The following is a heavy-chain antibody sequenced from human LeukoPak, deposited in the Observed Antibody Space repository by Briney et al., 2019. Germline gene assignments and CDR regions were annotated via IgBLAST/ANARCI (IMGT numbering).Heavy chain of an antibody. V-gene: IGHV3-23*01. J-gene: IGHJ5*01. D-gene: IGHD2-2*01. Sequence: GGSLRLSCAASGFTFNNYAMSWVRQAPGKGLEWVSAISASGGTTYYADSVKGRFTISRDNSENTLFPQMNSLRAEDTAVYYCAKEPREYCSSTSCPNWFDSWGQGTLVTVSS. CDR2: ISASGGTT. CDR3: AKEPREYCSSTSCPNWFDS. CDR1: GFTFNNYA.